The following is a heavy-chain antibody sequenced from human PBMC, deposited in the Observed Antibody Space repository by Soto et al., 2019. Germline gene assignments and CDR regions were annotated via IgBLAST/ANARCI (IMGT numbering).Heavy chain of an antibody. CDR1: GFTFSSYS. CDR3: ARVDSYWYFDL. Sequence: EVPLVESGGGLVQPGGSLRLSCAASGFTFSSYSMNWVRQAPGKGLEWVSYISSSSSTIYYADSVKGRFTMSRDNAKKSLYLQMNSLRAEDTAVYYCARVDSYWYFDLWGRGTLVTVSS. CDR2: ISSSSSTI. J-gene: IGHJ2*01. D-gene: IGHD2-2*03. V-gene: IGHV3-48*01.